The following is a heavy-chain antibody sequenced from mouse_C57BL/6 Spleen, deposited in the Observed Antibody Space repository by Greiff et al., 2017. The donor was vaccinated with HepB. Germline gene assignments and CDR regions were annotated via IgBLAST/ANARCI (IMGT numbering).Heavy chain of an antibody. V-gene: IGHV1-15*01. CDR1: GYTFTDYE. CDR2: IDPETGGT. J-gene: IGHJ2*01. CDR3: TKTAQAPFFDY. D-gene: IGHD3-2*02. Sequence: QVQLQQSGAELVRPGASVTLSCKASGYTFTDYEMHWVKQTPVHGLEWIGAIDPETGGTAYNQKFKGKAILTADKSSSTAYMELRSLTSEDSAVYYCTKTAQAPFFDYWGQGTTLTVSS.